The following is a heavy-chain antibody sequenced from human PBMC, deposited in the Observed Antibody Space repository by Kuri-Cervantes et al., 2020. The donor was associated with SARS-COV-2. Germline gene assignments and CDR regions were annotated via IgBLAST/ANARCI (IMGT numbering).Heavy chain of an antibody. CDR2: INHSGST. D-gene: IGHD3-3*01. CDR1: GGSISSSSYY. CDR3: ARGGYDFWSGYYTYYYGMDV. Sequence: SETLSLTCTVSGGSISSSSYYWGWIRQPPGKGLEWIGEINHSGSTNYNPSLKSRVTISVDTSKNQFSLKLSSVTAADTAVYYCARGGYDFWSGYYTYYYGMDVWGQGTTVTVSS. V-gene: IGHV4-39*07. J-gene: IGHJ6*02.